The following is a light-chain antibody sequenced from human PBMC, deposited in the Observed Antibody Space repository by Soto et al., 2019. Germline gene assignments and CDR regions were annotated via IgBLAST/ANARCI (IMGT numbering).Light chain of an antibody. J-gene: IGLJ2*01. CDR3: QVAYSSRDNPWL. CDR1: NSGSKA. Sequence: YELTQPPSVSGAPGQTARITCGGNNSGSKAVHSYQQRPGQATVLVVYDDRDLPSGIAERISGSNSGKTATLTITSFGVGDEADFYCQVAYSSRDNPWLFGGGTKLTVL. V-gene: IGLV3-21*02. CDR2: DDR.